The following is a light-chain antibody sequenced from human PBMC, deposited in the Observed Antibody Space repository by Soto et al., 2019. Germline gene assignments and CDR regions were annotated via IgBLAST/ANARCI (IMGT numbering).Light chain of an antibody. CDR2: EGS. CDR3: CSYAGSYWV. J-gene: IGLJ3*02. CDR1: SSDVGAYNS. V-gene: IGLV2-23*01. Sequence: QSALTQPASVSGSPGQSITISCTGTSSDVGAYNSVCWYQQHPGKAPKLMIYEGSKRPSGVSNRFSGSKSGNTASLTISGLQAEDEADYYCCSYAGSYWVFGGGTKLTVL.